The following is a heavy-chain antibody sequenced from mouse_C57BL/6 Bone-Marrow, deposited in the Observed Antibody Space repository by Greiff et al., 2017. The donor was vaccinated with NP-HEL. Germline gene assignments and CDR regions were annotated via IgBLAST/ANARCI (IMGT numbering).Heavy chain of an antibody. CDR1: GFNIKDDY. CDR3: YYYYGPY. Sequence: VQLQRSGAELVRPGASVKLSCTASGFNIKDDYMHWVKQRPEQGLEWIGWIDPENGDTEYASKFQGKATITADTSSNTAYLQLSSLTSEDTAVYYCYYYYGPYWGQGTLVTVSA. D-gene: IGHD1-1*01. CDR2: IDPENGDT. J-gene: IGHJ3*01. V-gene: IGHV14-4*01.